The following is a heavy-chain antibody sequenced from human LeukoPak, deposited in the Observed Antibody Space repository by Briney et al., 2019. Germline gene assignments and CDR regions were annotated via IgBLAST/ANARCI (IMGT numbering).Heavy chain of an antibody. CDR3: ARDESGWFLFDY. CDR1: GGSISSYY. J-gene: IGHJ4*02. V-gene: IGHV4-59*01. D-gene: IGHD6-19*01. Sequence: SETLSLTCTVSGGSISSYYWSWIRQPPGKGLEWIGYIYYSGSTNYSPSLKSRVTISVDTSKNQFSLKLSSVTAADTAVYYCARDESGWFLFDYWGQGTLVTVSS. CDR2: IYYSGST.